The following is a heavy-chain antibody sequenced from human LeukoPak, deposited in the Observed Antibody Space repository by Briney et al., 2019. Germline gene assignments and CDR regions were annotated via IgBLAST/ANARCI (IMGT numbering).Heavy chain of an antibody. CDR2: INPSSGGT. D-gene: IGHD5-18*01. J-gene: IGHJ4*02. CDR3: ARDRSPAPGRSYGRGHFDY. CDR1: GYTFTGYY. V-gene: IGHV1-2*02. Sequence: APVKVSCKASGYTFTGYYMHWVRQAPGQGLEWMGWINPSSGGTNYAQKFQGRVTMTRDTSISTAYMELSRLRSDDTAVYYCARDRSPAPGRSYGRGHFDYWGQGTLVTVSS.